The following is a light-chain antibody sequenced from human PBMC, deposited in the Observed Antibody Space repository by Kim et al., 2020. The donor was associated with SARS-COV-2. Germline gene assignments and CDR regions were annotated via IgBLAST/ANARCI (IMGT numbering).Light chain of an antibody. CDR1: STY. Sequence: QSALTQPASVSGSPGQSITISCTGTSTYVSWYQQHPGKAPKLIIYDVSNRPSGVSSRFSGSKSGYPASLTISGLQAEDEADYYCSSHTSTSKVFGGG. CDR3: SSHTSTSKV. CDR2: DVS. J-gene: IGLJ3*02. V-gene: IGLV2-14*03.